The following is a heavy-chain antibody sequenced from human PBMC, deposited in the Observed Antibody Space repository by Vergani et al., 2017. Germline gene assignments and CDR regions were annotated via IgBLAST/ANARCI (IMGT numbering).Heavy chain of an antibody. V-gene: IGHV3-48*01. D-gene: IGHD3-3*01. J-gene: IGHJ5*02. CDR2: ISSSSSTI. CDR1: GFTFSSYS. Sequence: EVQLVESGGGLVQPGGSLRLSCAASGFTFSSYSMNWVRQAPGKGLEWVSYISSSSSTIYYADSVKGRFTISRDNAKNSLYLQMNSLRAEDTAVYYCARADYDFWSGSSPNWFDPWGQGTLVTVSS. CDR3: ARADYDFWSGSSPNWFDP.